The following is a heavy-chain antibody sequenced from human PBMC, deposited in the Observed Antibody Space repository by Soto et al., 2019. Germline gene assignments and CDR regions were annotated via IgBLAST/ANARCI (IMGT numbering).Heavy chain of an antibody. D-gene: IGHD3-10*01. CDR3: AKDLPNLYGSGSYYKS. Sequence: GGSLRLSCAASGFTFSSYAMSWVRQAPGKGLEWVSAISGSGGSTYYADSVKGRFTISRDNSKNTLYLQMNSLRAEDTAVYYCAKDLPNLYGSGSYYKSWGQGTLVTVSS. CDR1: GFTFSSYA. CDR2: ISGSGGST. V-gene: IGHV3-23*01. J-gene: IGHJ5*02.